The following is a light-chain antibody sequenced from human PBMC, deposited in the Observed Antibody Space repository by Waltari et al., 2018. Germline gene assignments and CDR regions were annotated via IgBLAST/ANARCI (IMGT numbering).Light chain of an antibody. CDR1: QTISIY. V-gene: IGKV1-39*01. J-gene: IGKJ5*01. CDR3: QHSYYTPL. Sequence: DIQMPQSPSSLSASVGDRVTITCRTSQTISIYLSWYQQKVGKAPKLLIYYASTLQSGVPSRFSGSGSGTEFTLTISSLQPDDFATYFCQHSYYTPLFGQGTRLEIK. CDR2: YAS.